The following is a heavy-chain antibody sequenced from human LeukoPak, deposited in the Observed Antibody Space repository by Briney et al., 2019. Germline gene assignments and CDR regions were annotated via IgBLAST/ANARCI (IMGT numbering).Heavy chain of an antibody. J-gene: IGHJ4*02. V-gene: IGHV3-74*01. CDR1: GFTFSNYW. Sequence: GGSLRLSCAASGFTFSNYWMYWVRQAPGKGLVWVSRINSDGSSTSYADSVKGRFTISRDNGKNTLYLQMNSLRAEDAAVYYCARALYSGSYDFGYWGQGTLVTVSS. CDR3: ARALYSGSYDFGY. CDR2: INSDGSST. D-gene: IGHD1-26*01.